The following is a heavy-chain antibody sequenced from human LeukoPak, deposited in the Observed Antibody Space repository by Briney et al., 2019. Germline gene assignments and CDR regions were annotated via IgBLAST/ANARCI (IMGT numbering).Heavy chain of an antibody. D-gene: IGHD3-3*01. CDR3: ARPRKRDFWSGYSMGYFDY. Sequence: PSETLSLTCTVSGGSISSGDYYWSWIRQPPGKGLEWIGSIYYSGSTYYNPSLKSRVTISVDTSKDQFSLKLSSVTAADTAVYYCARPRKRDFWSGYSMGYFDYWGQGTLVTVSS. V-gene: IGHV4-39*01. J-gene: IGHJ4*02. CDR1: GGSISSGDYY. CDR2: IYYSGST.